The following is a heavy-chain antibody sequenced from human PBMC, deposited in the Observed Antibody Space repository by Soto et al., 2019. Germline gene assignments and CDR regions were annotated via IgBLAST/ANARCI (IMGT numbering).Heavy chain of an antibody. V-gene: IGHV1-69*12. CDR2: IIPIFGTA. CDR1: GGTFSSYA. D-gene: IGHD2-2*01. J-gene: IGHJ5*02. CDR3: ARVVVLGPATLNLAGGWFDP. Sequence: QVQLVQSGAEVKKPGSSVKVSCKASGGTFSSYAISWVRQAPGQGLEWMGGIIPIFGTANYAQKFQGRVTITADESTSTAYMALSSLRSEDTAVYYCARVVVLGPATLNLAGGWFDPWGQGTLVTVSS.